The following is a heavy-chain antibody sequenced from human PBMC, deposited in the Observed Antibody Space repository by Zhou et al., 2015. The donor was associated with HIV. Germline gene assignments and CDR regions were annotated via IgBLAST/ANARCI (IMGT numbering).Heavy chain of an antibody. Sequence: EVQLVESGGGLVQPGGSLRLSCAASGFSLSAYSMNWVRQAAGKGLEWVGRIKTMADSGTTDYTEPVKGRFTISRDDSKNTLYLQMNSLKTEDTAVYYCTTDPTYYDFWSGYYTGIGAFDIWGQGTMVTVSS. CDR3: TTDPTYYDFWSGYYTGIGAFDI. CDR1: GFSLSAYS. D-gene: IGHD3-3*01. CDR2: IKTMADSGTT. J-gene: IGHJ3*02. V-gene: IGHV3-15*01.